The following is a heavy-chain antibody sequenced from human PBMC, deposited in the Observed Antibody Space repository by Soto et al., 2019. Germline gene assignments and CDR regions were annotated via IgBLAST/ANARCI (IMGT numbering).Heavy chain of an antibody. CDR2: IWYDGSNK. V-gene: IGHV3-33*01. J-gene: IGHJ5*02. CDR3: ARDLQVYCSGGSCYSVRRFDP. Sequence: GGSLRLSCAASGFTFSSYGMHWVRQAPGKGLEWVAVIWYDGSNKYYADSVKGRFTISRDNSKNTLYLQMNSLRAEDTAVYYCARDLQVYCSGGSCYSVRRFDPWGQGTLVTVSS. D-gene: IGHD2-15*01. CDR1: GFTFSSYG.